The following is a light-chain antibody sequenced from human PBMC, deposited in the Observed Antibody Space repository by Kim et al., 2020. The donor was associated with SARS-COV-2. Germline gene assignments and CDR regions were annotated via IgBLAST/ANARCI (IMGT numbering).Light chain of an antibody. Sequence: ASVKRNCTLSSGHSNYAIARHQQQPEKGPRYLMKLNSDGSHRKGDGIPDRFSGSSSGAERYLTISSLQSEDEADYYCQTWDTGLWVFGGGTQLTVL. CDR2: LNSDGSH. CDR1: SGHSNYA. CDR3: QTWDTGLWV. J-gene: IGLJ3*02. V-gene: IGLV4-69*01.